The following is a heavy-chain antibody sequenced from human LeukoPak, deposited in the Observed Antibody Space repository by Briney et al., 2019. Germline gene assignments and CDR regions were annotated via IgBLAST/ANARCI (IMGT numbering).Heavy chain of an antibody. Sequence: PGESLRLSCAASGFTFSSYAMNWVRQAPGKGLEWVSGICGRGGSTSYADSVKGRFTISRDNSKNKLYMQMDSLRAEDTAVYYCAKEIAYSYGYPPVYWGQGILVTVPS. J-gene: IGHJ4*02. CDR2: ICGRGGST. D-gene: IGHD5-18*01. CDR3: AKEIAYSYGYPPVY. CDR1: GFTFSSYA. V-gene: IGHV3-23*01.